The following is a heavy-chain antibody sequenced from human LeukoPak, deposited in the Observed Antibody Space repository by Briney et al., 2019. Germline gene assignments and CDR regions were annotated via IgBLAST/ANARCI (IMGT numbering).Heavy chain of an antibody. CDR3: ARDLVYYYDSAQGY. V-gene: IGHV1-3*02. CDR1: GYDFISYT. D-gene: IGHD3-22*01. J-gene: IGHJ4*02. Sequence: ASVKVSCKASGYDFISYTIHWVRQAPGQRLEWLGWSNRRSGHSDYSQDFQGRVTITTDTSANTAYMELTSLRSEDMGVYFCARDLVYYYDSAQGYWGQGTLVTVSS. CDR2: SNRRSGHS.